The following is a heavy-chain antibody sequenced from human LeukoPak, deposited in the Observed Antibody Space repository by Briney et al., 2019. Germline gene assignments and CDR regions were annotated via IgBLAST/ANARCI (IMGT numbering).Heavy chain of an antibody. Sequence: GSLRLSCAASGFTFSNAWMSWVRQAPGKGLEWVGRIKSKTDGGTTDYAAPVKGRFTISRDDSKNTLYLQMNSLKTEDTAVYYCTTDYYDSSGYTYYFGYWGQGTLVTVSS. D-gene: IGHD3-22*01. V-gene: IGHV3-15*01. CDR2: IKSKTDGGTT. CDR3: TTDYYDSSGYTYYFGY. J-gene: IGHJ4*02. CDR1: GFTFSNAW.